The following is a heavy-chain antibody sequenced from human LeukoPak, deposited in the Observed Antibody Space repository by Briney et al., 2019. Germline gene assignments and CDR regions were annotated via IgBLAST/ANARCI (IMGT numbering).Heavy chain of an antibody. J-gene: IGHJ4*02. CDR1: GLTFSSYG. V-gene: IGHV3-30*18. CDR2: ISYDGSNK. CDR3: AKDQVGASNGLLDY. D-gene: IGHD1-26*01. Sequence: GRSLRLSCAASGLTFSSYGMHWVRQAPGKGLEWVAVISYDGSNKYYADSVKGRFTISRDNSKNTLYLQMNSLRAEDTAVYYCAKDQVGASNGLLDYWGQGTLVTVSS.